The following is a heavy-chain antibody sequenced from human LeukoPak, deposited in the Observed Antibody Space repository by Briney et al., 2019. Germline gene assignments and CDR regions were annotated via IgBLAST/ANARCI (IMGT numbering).Heavy chain of an antibody. CDR3: ARGPASYDFWSGYRNWFDP. CDR2: IYYSGST. CDR1: GGSISSYY. D-gene: IGHD3-3*01. J-gene: IGHJ5*02. V-gene: IGHV4-59*12. Sequence: KPSETLSLTCTVSGGSISSYYWSWIRQPPGKGLEWIGYIYYSGSTNYNPSLKSRVTISVDTSKNQFSLKLSSVTAADTAVYYCARGPASYDFWSGYRNWFDPWGQGTLVTVSS.